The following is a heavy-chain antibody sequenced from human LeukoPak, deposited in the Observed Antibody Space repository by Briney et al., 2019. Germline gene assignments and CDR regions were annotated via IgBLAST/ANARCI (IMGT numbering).Heavy chain of an antibody. CDR2: ISGSGGST. CDR1: GFTFGSYG. D-gene: IGHD2-2*01. CDR3: AKDDCSSTSCYLYSANWFDP. V-gene: IGHV3-23*01. Sequence: GGSLRLSCAASGFTFGSYGMSWVRQAPGKGLEWVSAISGSGGSTYYADSVKGRFTISRDNSKNTLYLQMNSLRAEDTAVYYCAKDDCSSTSCYLYSANWFDPWGQGTLVTVSS. J-gene: IGHJ5*02.